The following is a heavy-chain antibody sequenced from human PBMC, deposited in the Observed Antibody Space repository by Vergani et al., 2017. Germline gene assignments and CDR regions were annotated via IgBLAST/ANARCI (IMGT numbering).Heavy chain of an antibody. V-gene: IGHV4-39*01. CDR3: ARLRRIYSSSWYDAFDI. CDR2: IFYSGNT. Sequence: QLQLQESGPGLVKPSETLSLTCTVSGGSISSSSYYWGWIRQPPGKGLEWIGSIFYSGNTYYNPSLKSRVTVFVDTSKNQFSLKLSSVTAADTAVYYCARLRRIYSSSWYDAFDIWGQGTMVTVSS. J-gene: IGHJ3*02. CDR1: GGSISSSSYY. D-gene: IGHD6-13*01.